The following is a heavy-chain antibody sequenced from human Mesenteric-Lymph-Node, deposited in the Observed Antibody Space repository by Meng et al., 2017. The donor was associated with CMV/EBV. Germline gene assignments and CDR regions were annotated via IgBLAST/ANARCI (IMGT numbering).Heavy chain of an antibody. Sequence: ASVKVSCKASGYTFTSYGISWVRQAPGQGLEWMGWISTYNGHTNYAQNLQGRVTMTTDTSTSTAYMELRSLRSDDTAVYYCARDRYPGAFDIWGQGTMVTVSS. J-gene: IGHJ3*02. V-gene: IGHV1-18*01. CDR3: ARDRYPGAFDI. CDR2: ISTYNGHT. CDR1: GYTFTSYG. D-gene: IGHD1-1*01.